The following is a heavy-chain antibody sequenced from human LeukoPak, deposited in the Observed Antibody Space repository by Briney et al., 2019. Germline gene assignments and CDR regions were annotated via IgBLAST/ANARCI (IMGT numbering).Heavy chain of an antibody. CDR3: ARDAIVVPAAIRHAFDI. CDR2: INPSGGST. CDR1: GYTFTSYY. D-gene: IGHD2-2*02. Sequence: ASVKVSCKTSGYTFTSYYMHWVRQAPGQGLEWMGIINPSGGSTSYAQKFQGRVTMTRDTSTSTVYMELSSLRSEDTAVYYCARDAIVVPAAIRHAFDIWGQGTMVTVSS. J-gene: IGHJ3*02. V-gene: IGHV1-46*01.